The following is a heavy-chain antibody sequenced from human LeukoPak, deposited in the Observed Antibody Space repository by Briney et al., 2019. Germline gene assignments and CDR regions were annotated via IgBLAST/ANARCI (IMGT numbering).Heavy chain of an antibody. CDR2: INHSGST. CDR3: ARGANGPLFDY. CDR1: GGSFSGYY. Sequence: SETLSLTCAVYGGSFSGYYWSWIRQPPGKGLEWIGEINHSGSTNYNPSLKSRVTISVDTSKNQFSLKLSSVTAADTAVYYCARGANGPLFDYWGQGTLVTVSS. V-gene: IGHV4-34*01. J-gene: IGHJ4*02. D-gene: IGHD1-1*01.